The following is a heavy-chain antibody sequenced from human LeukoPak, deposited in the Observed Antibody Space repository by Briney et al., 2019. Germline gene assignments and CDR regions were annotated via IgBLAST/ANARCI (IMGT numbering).Heavy chain of an antibody. Sequence: GRSLRLSCAAAGFTFSSYGMHWVRQAPGKGLERVAVIWYDGSNKYYADSVKGRFTISRDNSKNTLYLQMNSLRAEDTAVYYCARDGRRYCSSTSCSNFDYWGQGTLVTVSS. D-gene: IGHD2-2*01. J-gene: IGHJ4*02. CDR3: ARDGRRYCSSTSCSNFDY. CDR2: IWYDGSNK. V-gene: IGHV3-33*01. CDR1: GFTFSSYG.